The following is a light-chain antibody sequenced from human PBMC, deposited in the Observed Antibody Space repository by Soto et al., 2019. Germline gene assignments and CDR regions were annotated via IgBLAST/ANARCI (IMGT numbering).Light chain of an antibody. J-gene: IGKJ2*03. V-gene: IGKV3-20*01. CDR1: QSVRNNY. CDR2: GAS. CDR3: QQYGSSPG. Sequence: EIVLTQSPGTLSLSPGEGASLSCRASQSVRNNYLAWYQQKPGQAPRLLIYGASNRATGIPDRFSGSGSGTDFTLTISRLESEDFAVYYCQQYGSSPGFGQGTKLEIK.